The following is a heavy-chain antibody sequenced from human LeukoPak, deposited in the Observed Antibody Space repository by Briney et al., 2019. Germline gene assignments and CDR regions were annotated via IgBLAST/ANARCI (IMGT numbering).Heavy chain of an antibody. V-gene: IGHV1-2*02. Sequence: ASVKVSCKASGYTFTGYYMHWVRQAPGQGLEWMGWINPNSGGTNYAQKFQGRVTMTRDTSISTAYMELSRLRSDDTAVYYCASGLYSSSWYRAGAFDIWGQGTMVTVSS. CDR3: ASGLYSSSWYRAGAFDI. J-gene: IGHJ3*02. CDR2: INPNSGGT. D-gene: IGHD6-13*01. CDR1: GYTFTGYY.